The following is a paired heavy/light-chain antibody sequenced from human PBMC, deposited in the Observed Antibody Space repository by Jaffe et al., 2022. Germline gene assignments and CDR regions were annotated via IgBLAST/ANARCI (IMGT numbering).Heavy chain of an antibody. V-gene: IGHV2-70*20. CDR3: ARSRLDEGMTGYYESYYYYYMDV. Sequence: QVTLRESGPALVKPTQTLTLTCTFSGFSLSTSGMCVSWVRQPPGKALEWLALIDWDDDKYYSTSLKTRLTISKDTSKNQVVLTMTNMDPVDTATYYCARSRLDEGMTGYYESYYYYYMDVWGKGTTVTVSS. D-gene: IGHD3-9*01. J-gene: IGHJ6*03. CDR1: GFSLSTSGMC. CDR2: IDWDDDK.
Light chain of an antibody. CDR2: GKN. J-gene: IGLJ3*02. CDR3: NSRDSRV. V-gene: IGLV3-19*01. Sequence: SSELTQDPAVSVALGQTVRITCQGDSLRSYYASWYQQKPGQAPVLVIYGKNNRPSGIPDRFSGSSSGNTASLTITGAQAEDEADYYCNSRDSRVFGGGTKLTVL. CDR1: SLRSYY.